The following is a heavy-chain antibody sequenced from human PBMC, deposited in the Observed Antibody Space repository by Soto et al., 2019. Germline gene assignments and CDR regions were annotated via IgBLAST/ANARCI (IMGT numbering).Heavy chain of an antibody. V-gene: IGHV1-46*01. D-gene: IGHD3-10*01. CDR2: ISPDGGST. J-gene: IGHJ4*02. CDR1: GFDFTDHY. Sequence: QVQLVQSGAEVKKPGASVKVSCKASGFDFTDHYIHWVRQAPGQGLEWMGIISPDGGSTRYSQKFQARITMTRDTSTSTVYMELSSLRSEDTAIYYCARAPWGGVIIVITWAQIDYWGQGTLVTVSS. CDR3: ARAPWGGVIIVITWAQIDY.